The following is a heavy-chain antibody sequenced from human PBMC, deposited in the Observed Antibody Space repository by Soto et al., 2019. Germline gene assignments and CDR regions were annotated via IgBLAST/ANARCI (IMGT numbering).Heavy chain of an antibody. CDR2: MNPNSGNT. CDR3: ARGPPYYYDSSGYYQGNWFDP. Sequence: QAQLVQSGAEVKKPGASVKVSCKASGYTFTSYDINWVRQATGQGLEWMGWMNPNSGNTGYAQKFQGRVTMTRNTSISTAYMELSSLRSEDTAVYYCARGPPYYYDSSGYYQGNWFDPWGQGTLVTVSS. CDR1: GYTFTSYD. D-gene: IGHD3-22*01. V-gene: IGHV1-8*01. J-gene: IGHJ5*02.